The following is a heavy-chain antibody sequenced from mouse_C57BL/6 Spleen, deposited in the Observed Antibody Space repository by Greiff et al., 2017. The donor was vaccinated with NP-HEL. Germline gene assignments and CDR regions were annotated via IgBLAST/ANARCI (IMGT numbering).Heavy chain of an antibody. D-gene: IGHD2-3*01. V-gene: IGHV1-82*01. J-gene: IGHJ4*01. CDR1: GYAFSSSW. CDR2: IYPGDGDT. Sequence: VQRVESGPELVKPGAPVKISCKASGYAFSSSWMNWVKQRPGKGLEWIGRIYPGDGDTNYNGKFKGKATLTADKSSSTAYMQLSSLTSEDSAVYFCARSDGYFYYYAMDYWGQGTTVTVSS. CDR3: ARSDGYFYYYAMDY.